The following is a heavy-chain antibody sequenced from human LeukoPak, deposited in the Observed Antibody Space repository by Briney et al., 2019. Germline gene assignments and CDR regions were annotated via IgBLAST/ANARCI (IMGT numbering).Heavy chain of an antibody. CDR2: ISAYNSNT. Sequence: ASVKVSCKASGYTFTSYGISWVRQAPGQGLEWMGWISAYNSNTNYAQKLQGRVTMTTDTSTSTAYMELRSLRSDDTAVYYCARDLYYYDSSGYYYPRGYFDYWGQGTLVTVSS. CDR3: ARDLYYYDSSGYYYPRGYFDY. CDR1: GYTFTSYG. J-gene: IGHJ4*02. V-gene: IGHV1-18*01. D-gene: IGHD3-22*01.